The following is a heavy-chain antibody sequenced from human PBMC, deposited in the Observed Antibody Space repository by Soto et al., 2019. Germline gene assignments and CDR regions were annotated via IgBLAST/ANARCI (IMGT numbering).Heavy chain of an antibody. D-gene: IGHD3-3*01. CDR3: ARDHHGLCYDYGVDV. CDR2: IYYRGSN. V-gene: IGHV4-31*03. Sequence: TSETQSLTCPVSDGYLIRRGFYSVWICPRPGKGLEWIGYIYYRGSNYYNQSLQSRLAISMDASKNQFSLSVIYVTSSDTGIYYCARDHHGLCYDYGVDVWGQGTTDTVSS. J-gene: IGHJ6*02. CDR1: DGYLIRRGFY.